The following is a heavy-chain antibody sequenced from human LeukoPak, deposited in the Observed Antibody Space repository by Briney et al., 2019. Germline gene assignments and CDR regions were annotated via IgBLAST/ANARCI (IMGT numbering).Heavy chain of an antibody. Sequence: ASVKVSCKASGYTFTSYDINWVRQATGQGLEWMGWMNPNSGNTGYAQKFQGRVTITRNTSISTAYMELSSRRSEDTAVYYCASSLRLWELSLDYWGQGTLVTVSS. V-gene: IGHV1-8*03. CDR2: MNPNSGNT. J-gene: IGHJ4*02. D-gene: IGHD3-16*02. CDR3: ASSLRLWELSLDY. CDR1: GYTFTSYD.